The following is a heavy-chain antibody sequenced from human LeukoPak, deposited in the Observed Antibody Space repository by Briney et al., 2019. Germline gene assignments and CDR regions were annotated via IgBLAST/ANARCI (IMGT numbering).Heavy chain of an antibody. V-gene: IGHV1-2*02. CDR2: NPNSGGT. J-gene: IGHJ4*02. D-gene: IGHD1-26*01. Sequence: NPNSGGTNYAQKLQGRVTMTRDTSISTAYMELSRLRSDDTAVYYCARVHRGGWEPNHYFDYWGQGTLVTVSS. CDR3: ARVHRGGWEPNHYFDY.